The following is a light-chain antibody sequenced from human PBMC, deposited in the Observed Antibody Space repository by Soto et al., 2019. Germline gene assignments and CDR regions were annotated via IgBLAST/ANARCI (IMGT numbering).Light chain of an antibody. CDR2: GAS. J-gene: IGKJ5*01. CDR1: QSVSSN. CDR3: QQRSNWPP. V-gene: IGKV3-15*01. Sequence: EIVMTQSPATLSVSPVERATLSCMASQSVSSNLAWYQQKPGQAPRLLIYGASTRATGIPARFSGSGSGTEFTLTITSLEPEDFAVYYCQQRSNWPPFGQGTRLEIK.